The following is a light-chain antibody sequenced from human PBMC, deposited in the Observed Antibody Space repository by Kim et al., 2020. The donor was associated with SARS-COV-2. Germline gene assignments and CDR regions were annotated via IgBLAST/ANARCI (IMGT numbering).Light chain of an antibody. CDR2: RSN. J-gene: IGLJ3*02. CDR1: SHARPNHV. V-gene: IGLV1-47*01. Sequence: GQRVTFTCSGSSHARPNHVVLWYQLFRGTAPKAIIYRSNLRPSGVPDRFGGSKSGTAASLVFRGLPSGDEAHYYCAAWDANLSGWVSGGGTQLTVL. CDR3: AAWDANLSGWV.